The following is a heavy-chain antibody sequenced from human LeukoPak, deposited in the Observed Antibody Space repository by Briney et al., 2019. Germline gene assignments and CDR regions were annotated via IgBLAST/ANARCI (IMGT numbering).Heavy chain of an antibody. V-gene: IGHV3-74*01. Sequence: GGSLRPSCAGSGFTFSNYWMHWVRQAPGKGLVWVSRIYSDGNTTNYADSVKGRFTISRDNAKNTLYLQMNSLRAEDTAVYYCARDQGSTSRGIDYWGQGTLVTVSS. CDR2: IYSDGNTT. CDR3: ARDQGSTSRGIDY. D-gene: IGHD2-2*01. CDR1: GFTFSNYW. J-gene: IGHJ4*02.